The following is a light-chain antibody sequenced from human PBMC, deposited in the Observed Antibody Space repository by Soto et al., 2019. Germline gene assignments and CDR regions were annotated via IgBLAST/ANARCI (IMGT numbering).Light chain of an antibody. CDR2: DVT. Sequence: HSVLTQPRSVSGSPGQSVTISCTGTSSDVGDYYFVSWYQQHPDKAPKLMIYDVTKWPSGVPDRFSGSKSGNTASLTISGLQADDEADYYCCACAGRFTCVFGTGTKVTVL. CDR1: SSDVGDYYF. J-gene: IGLJ1*01. CDR3: CACAGRFTCV. V-gene: IGLV2-11*01.